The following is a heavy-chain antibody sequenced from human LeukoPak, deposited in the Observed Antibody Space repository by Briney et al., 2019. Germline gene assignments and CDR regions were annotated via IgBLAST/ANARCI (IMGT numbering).Heavy chain of an antibody. Sequence: AASVKVSCKASGYTFTGYYMHWVRQAPGQGLEWMGWINPNSGGTNYAQKFQGRVTMTRDTSISTAYMELSRLRSDDTAVYYCARVEQWLVQGIYYYYGMDVWGQGTTVTVSS. CDR1: GYTFTGYY. CDR2: INPNSGGT. D-gene: IGHD6-19*01. CDR3: ARVEQWLVQGIYYYYGMDV. J-gene: IGHJ6*02. V-gene: IGHV1-2*02.